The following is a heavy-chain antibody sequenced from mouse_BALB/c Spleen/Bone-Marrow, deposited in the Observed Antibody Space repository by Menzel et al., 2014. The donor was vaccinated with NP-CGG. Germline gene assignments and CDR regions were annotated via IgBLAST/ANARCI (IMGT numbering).Heavy chain of an antibody. CDR1: GYTFTSYV. Sequence: VQLQQPGPELVKPGASVKMSCKASGYTFTSYVMHWVKQKPEQGLEWIGYTNPYNDGTKYNEKFKGKATLTSDKSSSTAYMELSSQTSEDSAVYYCAREGVDYFDYWGQGTTLTVSS. CDR2: TNPYNDGT. J-gene: IGHJ2*01. CDR3: AREGVDYFDY. V-gene: IGHV1-14*01.